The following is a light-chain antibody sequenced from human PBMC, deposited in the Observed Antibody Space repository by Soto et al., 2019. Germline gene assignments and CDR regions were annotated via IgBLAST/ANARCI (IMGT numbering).Light chain of an antibody. J-gene: IGKJ2*01. CDR1: QRLLHSNGNTL. V-gene: IGKV2-28*01. CDR3: MKVIQTPYT. Sequence: IVMTQSPPSLTVTPGEPASISGRSSQRLLHSNGNTLQDWYVQKSGQYPQLLSYLGSNRASGVPDRVSGSEASTESTLKNSREEAEDVGVYYCMKVIQTPYTFGQETKQEIK. CDR2: LGS.